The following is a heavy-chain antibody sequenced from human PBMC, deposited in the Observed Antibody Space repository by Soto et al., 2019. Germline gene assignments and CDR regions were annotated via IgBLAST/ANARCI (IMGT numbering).Heavy chain of an antibody. CDR3: AREKDTDRAFDY. V-gene: IGHV1-69*13. J-gene: IGHJ4*02. D-gene: IGHD2-15*01. CDR2: IIPIFGTA. CDR1: GGTFSSYA. Sequence: SVKVSGKASGGTFSSYAISWVLQAPGQGLEWMGGIIPIFGTANYAQKFQGRVTITADESTSTAYMELSSLRSEDTAVYYCAREKDTDRAFDYWGQGTLVTVSS.